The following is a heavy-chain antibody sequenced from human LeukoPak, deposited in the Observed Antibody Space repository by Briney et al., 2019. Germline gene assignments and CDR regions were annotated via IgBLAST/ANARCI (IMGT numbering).Heavy chain of an antibody. CDR2: ISGSGGST. J-gene: IGHJ4*02. CDR3: AKIDGPRVGPFDY. V-gene: IGHV3-23*01. Sequence: PGGSLRLSCAASGFTFSSYAMSWVRQAPGKGLEWVSAISGSGGSTYYADSVKGRFTISRDNSKNTLFLQMNSLRAEDTAVYYCAKIDGPRVGPFDYWGQGTLVTVSS. D-gene: IGHD4-17*01. CDR1: GFTFSSYA.